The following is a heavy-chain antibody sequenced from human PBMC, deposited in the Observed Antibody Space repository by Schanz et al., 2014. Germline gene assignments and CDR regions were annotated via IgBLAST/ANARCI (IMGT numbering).Heavy chain of an antibody. CDR3: ARVTTGYDS. Sequence: QVQLVQSGPAVKKPGASVKVSCKASGYMYTSHFLHWVRQAPGQGLGWLGWINPNSGATSSAQKFQGRVTMTRDTSSSTVYMQLSSLTSDDTAIYYCARVTTGYDSWGQGTLVTVSS. CDR2: INPNSGAT. J-gene: IGHJ4*02. D-gene: IGHD5-12*01. CDR1: GYMYTSHF. V-gene: IGHV1-2*02.